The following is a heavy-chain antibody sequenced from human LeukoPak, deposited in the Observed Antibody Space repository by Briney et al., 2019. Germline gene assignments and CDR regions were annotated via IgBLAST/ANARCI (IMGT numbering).Heavy chain of an antibody. J-gene: IGHJ4*02. CDR2: ISYDGSNK. V-gene: IGHV3-30*18. CDR3: AKDRAGELDY. CDR1: GFTFSSYG. D-gene: IGHD7-27*01. Sequence: GGSLRLSCAASGFTFSSYGMHWVRQAPGKGLEWVAVISYDGSNKYYADSVMGRFTISRDNSKNTLYLQMNSLRAEDTAVYYCAKDRAGELDYWGQGTLVTVSS.